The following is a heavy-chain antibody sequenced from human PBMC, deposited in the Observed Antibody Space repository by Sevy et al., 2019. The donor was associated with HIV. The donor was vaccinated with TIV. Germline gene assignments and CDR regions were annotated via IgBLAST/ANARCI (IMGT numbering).Heavy chain of an antibody. Sequence: SETLSLTCAVYSGSFSAYYWSWIRQPPGKGLEWIGEINHSGSTNYNPSLKSRVTISLHTSKNQFSLKLTSVTAADKDVYYCARGVTVTTLPYYFDYRGQGNLVTVSS. CDR3: ARGVTVTTLPYYFDY. J-gene: IGHJ4*02. CDR2: INHSGST. D-gene: IGHD4-4*01. CDR1: SGSFSAYY. V-gene: IGHV4-34*01.